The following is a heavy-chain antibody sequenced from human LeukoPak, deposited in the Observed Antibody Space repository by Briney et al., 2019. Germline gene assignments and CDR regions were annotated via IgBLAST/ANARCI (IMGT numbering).Heavy chain of an antibody. CDR3: ARGRYDSSGYYPDY. Sequence: PSETLSLTCTVSGGSISSYYWSWIRQPPGKGLEWIGYIYYSGSTNYNPSFKSRVTISVDTSKNQFSLKLSSVTAADTAVYYCARGRYDSSGYYPDYWGQGTLVTVSS. D-gene: IGHD3-22*01. V-gene: IGHV4-59*08. CDR2: IYYSGST. J-gene: IGHJ4*02. CDR1: GGSISSYY.